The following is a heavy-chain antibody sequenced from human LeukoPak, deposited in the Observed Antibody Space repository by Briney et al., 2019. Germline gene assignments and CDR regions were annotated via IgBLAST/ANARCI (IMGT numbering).Heavy chain of an antibody. Sequence: GGSLRLSCAASGFTFSSYSMNWVRQAPGKGLEWVSAISGSGGSTYYADSVKGRFTISRDNSKNTLYLQMNSLRAEDTAVYYCAKDRWTEVDAFDIWGQGTMVTVSS. J-gene: IGHJ3*02. D-gene: IGHD1-1*01. CDR2: ISGSGGST. V-gene: IGHV3-23*01. CDR1: GFTFSSYS. CDR3: AKDRWTEVDAFDI.